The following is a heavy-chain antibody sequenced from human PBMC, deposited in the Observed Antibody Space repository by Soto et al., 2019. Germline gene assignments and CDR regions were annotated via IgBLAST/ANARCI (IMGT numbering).Heavy chain of an antibody. CDR2: TYYRSKWYN. V-gene: IGHV6-1*01. CDR3: ARGARGGCSSTSCLFDY. CDR1: GDSVSSNSAA. Sequence: SQTLSLTCAISGDSVSSNSAAWNWIRQSPSRGLEWLGRTYYRSKWYNDYAVSVKSRITINPDTSKNQFSLQLNSVTPEDTAVYYCARGARGGCSSTSCLFDYWGQGTLVTVSS. D-gene: IGHD2-2*01. J-gene: IGHJ4*02.